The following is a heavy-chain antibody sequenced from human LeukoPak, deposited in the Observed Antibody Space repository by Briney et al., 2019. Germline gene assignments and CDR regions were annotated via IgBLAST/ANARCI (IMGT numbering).Heavy chain of an antibody. Sequence: SETLSLTCTVSGGSISSYYWSWIRQPPGKGLEWIGYIYYSGSTNYNPPLKSRVTISVDTSKNQFSLKLSSVTAADTAVYYCARQFNDYGGWFDPWGQGTLVTVSS. CDR1: GGSISSYY. D-gene: IGHD4/OR15-4a*01. J-gene: IGHJ5*02. CDR2: IYYSGST. CDR3: ARQFNDYGGWFDP. V-gene: IGHV4-59*08.